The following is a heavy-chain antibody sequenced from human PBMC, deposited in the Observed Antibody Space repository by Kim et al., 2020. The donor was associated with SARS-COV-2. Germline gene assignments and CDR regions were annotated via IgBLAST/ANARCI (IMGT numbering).Heavy chain of an antibody. CDR1: GGSISSSSYY. Sequence: SETLSLTCTVSGGSISSSSYYWGWIRQPPGKGLEWIGSIYYSGSTYYNPSLKSRVTISVDTSKNQFSLKLSSVTAADTAVYYCARAHCSSTSCFASYYYYGMDVWGQETTVTVSS. D-gene: IGHD2-2*01. CDR3: ARAHCSSTSCFASYYYYGMDV. CDR2: IYYSGST. V-gene: IGHV4-39*07. J-gene: IGHJ6*02.